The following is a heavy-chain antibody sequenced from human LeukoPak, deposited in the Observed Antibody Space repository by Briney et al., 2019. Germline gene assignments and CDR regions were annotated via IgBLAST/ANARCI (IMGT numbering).Heavy chain of an antibody. CDR1: GFTFSGYY. V-gene: IGHV3-11*01. CDR2: ISSSGSTI. CDR3: ARVSRDILTGYYHLKYFDY. D-gene: IGHD3-9*01. Sequence: PGGSLRLSCAASGFTFSGYYMSWIRQAPGKGLEWVSYISSSGSTIYYADPVKGRFTISRDNAKNSLYLQMNSLRAEDTAVYYCARVSRDILTGYYHLKYFDYWGQGTLVTVSS. J-gene: IGHJ4*02.